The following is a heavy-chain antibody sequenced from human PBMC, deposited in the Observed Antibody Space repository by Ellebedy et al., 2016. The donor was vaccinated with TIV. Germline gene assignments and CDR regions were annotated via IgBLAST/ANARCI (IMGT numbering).Heavy chain of an antibody. V-gene: IGHV3-23*01. D-gene: IGHD6-19*01. CDR3: ANRGSDWFFGY. CDR1: GFSFANQA. CDR2: IRSDGST. J-gene: IGHJ4*02. Sequence: GESLKISCAASGFSFANQAMIWARQAPGKGLEGVSTIRSDGSTVYADSVKGRFTISRDISKSTLYLEMNSLRAEDTALYYCANRGSDWFFGYWGQGTLVTVSS.